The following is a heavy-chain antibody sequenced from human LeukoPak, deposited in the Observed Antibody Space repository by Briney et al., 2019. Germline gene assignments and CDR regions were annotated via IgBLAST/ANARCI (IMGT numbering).Heavy chain of an antibody. Sequence: SETLSLTCTVSGGSISSSSYYWGWIRQPPGKGLEWIGSIYYSGSTYYNPSLKSRVTISVDTSKNQFSLKLSSVTAADTAVYYCARDQVDSSGPIWFDPWGQGTLVTVSS. V-gene: IGHV4-39*02. CDR2: IYYSGST. CDR3: ARDQVDSSGPIWFDP. D-gene: IGHD3-22*01. J-gene: IGHJ5*02. CDR1: GGSISSSSYY.